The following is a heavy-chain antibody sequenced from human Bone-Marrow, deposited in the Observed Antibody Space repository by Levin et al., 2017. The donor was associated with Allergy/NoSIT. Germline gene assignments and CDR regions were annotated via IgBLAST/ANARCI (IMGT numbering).Heavy chain of an antibody. Sequence: GGSLRLSCKASGYTFTSYGISWVRQAPGQGLEWMGWISAYNGNTNYAQKLQGRVTMTTDTSTSTAYMELRSLRSDDTAVYYCARRTVTTRDDAFDIWGQGTMVTVSS. D-gene: IGHD4-17*01. CDR2: ISAYNGNT. CDR1: GYTFTSYG. V-gene: IGHV1-18*01. J-gene: IGHJ3*02. CDR3: ARRTVTTRDDAFDI.